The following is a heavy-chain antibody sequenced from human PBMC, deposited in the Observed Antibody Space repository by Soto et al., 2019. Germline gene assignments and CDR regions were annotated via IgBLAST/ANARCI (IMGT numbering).Heavy chain of an antibody. CDR1: GGTFSSYA. J-gene: IGHJ6*02. CDR3: ARLNGYCVSTKCHGYYGMDV. CDR2: IIPIFGTA. V-gene: IGHV1-69*13. D-gene: IGHD2-2*03. Sequence: ASVKVSCTASGGTFSSYAISCVRQAPEQGLEWMGGIIPIFGTANYAQKFQGRVTITADESTSTAYMELSSLRSEDTAVYYCARLNGYCVSTKCHGYYGMDVWGQGTTVTVSS.